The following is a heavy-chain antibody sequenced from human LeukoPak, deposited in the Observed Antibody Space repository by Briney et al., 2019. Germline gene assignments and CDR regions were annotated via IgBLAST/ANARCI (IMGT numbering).Heavy chain of an antibody. J-gene: IGHJ4*02. D-gene: IGHD3-22*01. CDR2: ISAYNGNT. CDR1: GYTFTSYG. Sequence: ASVKVSCKASGYTFTSYGISWVRQAPGQGLEWMGWISAYNGNTNYAQKLQGRVTTTTDTSTSTAYMELRSLRSDDTAVYYCAILDDSSGYYDFDYWGQGTLVTVSS. V-gene: IGHV1-18*01. CDR3: AILDDSSGYYDFDY.